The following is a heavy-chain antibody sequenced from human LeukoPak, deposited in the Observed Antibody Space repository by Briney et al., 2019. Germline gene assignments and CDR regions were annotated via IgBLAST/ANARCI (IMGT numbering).Heavy chain of an antibody. D-gene: IGHD1-26*01. V-gene: IGHV3-66*01. CDR3: ARDGHSGSYDY. J-gene: IGHJ4*02. CDR1: GFTVSSNY. CDR2: IYSGGST. Sequence: GGSLRLSCAASGFTVSSNYMSWVRQAPGKGLEWVSVIYSGGSTYYADPVKGRFTISRDNSKNTLYLQMNSLRAEDTAVYYCARDGHSGSYDYWGQGTLVTVSS.